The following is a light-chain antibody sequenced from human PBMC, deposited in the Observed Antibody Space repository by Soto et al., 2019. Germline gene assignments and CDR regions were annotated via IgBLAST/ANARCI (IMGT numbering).Light chain of an antibody. V-gene: IGKV1D-12*01. J-gene: IGKJ5*01. Sequence: DVQMAQSPSCVGASVGDRFTITCRASQGISNWLDWYRKKPGKAPDLLISSASSLQSGVPSRLSGSGYGTDLTITISSLQNEDFEIYYCQQTHSFPITFGHGTRLEIK. CDR1: QGISNW. CDR2: SAS. CDR3: QQTHSFPIT.